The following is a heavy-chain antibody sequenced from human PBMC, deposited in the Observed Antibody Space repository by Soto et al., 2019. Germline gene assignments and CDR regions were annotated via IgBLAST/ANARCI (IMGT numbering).Heavy chain of an antibody. J-gene: IGHJ5*02. CDR1: GFTFNNYA. Sequence: DVQLLESGGDLAQPGGSLSLPCKASGFTFNNYAIAWVRQAPGKGRGWVSGITSSGAAYYADSVKGRFTISRDNSKNTLYLQMNSLRAEDTAVYYCAKGESSVSARDFDPWGQGTLVTVSS. D-gene: IGHD3-22*01. CDR2: ITSSGAA. CDR3: AKGESSVSARDFDP. V-gene: IGHV3-23*01.